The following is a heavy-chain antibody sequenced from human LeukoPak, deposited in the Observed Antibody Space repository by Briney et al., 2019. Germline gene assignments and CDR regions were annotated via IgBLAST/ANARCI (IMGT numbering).Heavy chain of an antibody. CDR2: ISAYNGNT. D-gene: IGHD3-22*01. V-gene: IGHV1-18*01. CDR1: GYTFTSYG. Sequence: ASVKVSCKASGYTFTSYGISWVRQAPGQGLEWMGWISAYNGNTNYAQKLQGRVTMTTDTSTSTAYMELRSLRSDATAVYYCARDRYYYRYLDYWGQGTLVTVSS. J-gene: IGHJ4*02. CDR3: ARDRYYYRYLDY.